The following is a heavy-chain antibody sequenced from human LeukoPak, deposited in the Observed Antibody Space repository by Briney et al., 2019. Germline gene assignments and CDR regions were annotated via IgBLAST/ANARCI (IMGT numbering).Heavy chain of an antibody. J-gene: IGHJ5*02. CDR1: GFTFSSYS. D-gene: IGHD5-12*01. Sequence: GGSLRLSCAASGFTFSSYSMNWVRQAPGKGLEWVSSISSSSSYIYCADSVKGRFTISRDNAKNSLYLQMNSLRAEDTAVYYCARRGIVATIGGNWFDPWGQGTLVTVSS. CDR3: ARRGIVATIGGNWFDP. V-gene: IGHV3-21*01. CDR2: ISSSSSYI.